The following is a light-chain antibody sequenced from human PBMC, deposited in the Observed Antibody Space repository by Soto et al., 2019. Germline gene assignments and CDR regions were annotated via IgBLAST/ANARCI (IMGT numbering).Light chain of an antibody. CDR1: QSIRSY. CDR2: GAS. Sequence: DIQMTQSPSSLSASVGDRVTITCRASQSIRSYLNWYQQKPGKAPKLLIYGASSLQSEVPSRFSGSGSGTDFTLTITSLQPEDFATYSCQQTNSVPYTFGRGTKVEIK. J-gene: IGKJ2*01. CDR3: QQTNSVPYT. V-gene: IGKV1-39*01.